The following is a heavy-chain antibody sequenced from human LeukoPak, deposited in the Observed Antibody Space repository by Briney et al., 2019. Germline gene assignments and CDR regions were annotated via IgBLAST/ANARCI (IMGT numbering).Heavy chain of an antibody. J-gene: IGHJ6*03. D-gene: IGHD6-13*01. V-gene: IGHV5-51*01. CDR1: GYSFTSSW. CDR3: ARQGAAGKYYYYYMDV. CDR2: IYPGDSDT. Sequence: GESLKISCKGSGYSFTSSWIGWVRQMPGKGLEWMGIIYPGDSDTTYSPSFQGQVTISADKSISTAYLQWSSLKASDTAMYYCARQGAAGKYYYYYMDVWGKGTTVTVSS.